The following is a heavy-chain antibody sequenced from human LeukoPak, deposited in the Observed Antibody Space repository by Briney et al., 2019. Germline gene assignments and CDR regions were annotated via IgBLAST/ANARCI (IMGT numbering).Heavy chain of an antibody. Sequence: SETLSLTCAVYGGSFSGYYWSWIRQPPGKGLEWIGEINHSGSTNYNPSLKSRVTVSVDTSKNQFSLKLSSVTAADTAVYYCAGDSSGYYYDYWGQGTLVTVSS. J-gene: IGHJ4*02. CDR1: GGSFSGYY. CDR2: INHSGST. CDR3: AGDSSGYYYDY. V-gene: IGHV4-34*01. D-gene: IGHD3-22*01.